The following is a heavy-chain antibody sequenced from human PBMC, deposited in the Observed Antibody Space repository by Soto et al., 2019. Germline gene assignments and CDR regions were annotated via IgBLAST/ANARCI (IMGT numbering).Heavy chain of an antibody. CDR3: ARDLMITPPGHAFDI. Sequence: EVQLVESGGGLVQPGGSLRLSCAASGFTFSSYSMNWVRQAPGKGLEWVSYISSSSSTIYYADSVKGRFTISRDNAKNSLYLQMNSLRAEDTAVYYCARDLMITPPGHAFDIWGQGTMVTVSS. CDR1: GFTFSSYS. J-gene: IGHJ3*02. V-gene: IGHV3-48*01. D-gene: IGHD3-16*01. CDR2: ISSSSSTI.